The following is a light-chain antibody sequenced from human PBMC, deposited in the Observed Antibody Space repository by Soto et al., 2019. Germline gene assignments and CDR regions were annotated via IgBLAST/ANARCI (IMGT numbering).Light chain of an antibody. J-gene: IGLJ1*01. CDR2: DDN. CDR1: SSNIGGNS. Sequence: QSVLTQPPSVSAAPGQKVTISCSGSSSNIGGNSVSWYQQLPGTAPRLLIYDDNKRPSGIPDRFSGSKSGTSATLGITGFQTGDEADYYCGSWDSSLSAYVFGTGTKVT. V-gene: IGLV1-51*01. CDR3: GSWDSSLSAYV.